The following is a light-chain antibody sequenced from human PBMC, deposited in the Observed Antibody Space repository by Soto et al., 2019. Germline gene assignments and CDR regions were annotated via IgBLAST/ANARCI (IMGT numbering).Light chain of an antibody. J-gene: IGKJ4*01. Sequence: EIVLTQSPATLSLSPGERATLSCRASQSVSSYLAWCQQKPGQAPRLLIYDASNRATGIPARFSGSGSGTDFTLTISSLEPEDFAVYYCQQRSNWPPNFGGGTKVEIK. CDR2: DAS. CDR3: QQRSNWPPN. CDR1: QSVSSY. V-gene: IGKV3-11*01.